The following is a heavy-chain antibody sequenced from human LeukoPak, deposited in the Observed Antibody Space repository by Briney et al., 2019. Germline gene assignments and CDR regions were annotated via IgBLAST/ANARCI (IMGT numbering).Heavy chain of an antibody. Sequence: SQTLSLTCAISGDSVSSNSAAWNWIRQSPSRGLEWLGRTYYRSKWYNDYAVSVKSRITINPDTSKNQFSLQLNSVTPEDTAVYYCARNPRSAPLRYSGYDFWDDAFDIWGQGTMVTVSS. CDR1: GDSVSSNSAA. D-gene: IGHD5-12*01. CDR2: TYYRSKWYN. V-gene: IGHV6-1*01. J-gene: IGHJ3*02. CDR3: ARNPRSAPLRYSGYDFWDDAFDI.